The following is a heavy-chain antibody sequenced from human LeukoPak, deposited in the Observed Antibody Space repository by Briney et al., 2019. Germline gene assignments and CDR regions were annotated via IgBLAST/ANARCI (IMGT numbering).Heavy chain of an antibody. CDR3: ARGGNSWYADY. J-gene: IGHJ4*02. CDR2: IYYRGST. D-gene: IGHD6-13*01. Sequence: SETLSLTCTVSGGSISSSTYYWGWIRQPPGKGLEWIGNIYYRGSTYYNPSLKSRITMSVDTSKNHFSLTVSSVTTADTAVYYCARGGNSWYADYWGPGTLVTVSS. CDR1: GGSISSSTYY. V-gene: IGHV4-39*07.